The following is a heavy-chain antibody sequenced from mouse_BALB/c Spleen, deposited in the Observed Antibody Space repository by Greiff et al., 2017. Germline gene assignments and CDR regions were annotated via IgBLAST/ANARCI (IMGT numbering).Heavy chain of an antibody. CDR3: ASRGAGGYGDV. CDR1: GFNIKDTY. V-gene: IGHV14-3*02. Sequence: EVQLQQSGAELVKPGASVKLSCTASGFNIKDTYMHWVKQRPEQGLEWIGRIDPANGNTKYDPKFQGKATITADTSSNTAYLQLSSLTSEDTAVYYCASRGAGGYGDVWGAGTTVTVSS. J-gene: IGHJ1*01. CDR2: IDPANGNT. D-gene: IGHD2-2*01.